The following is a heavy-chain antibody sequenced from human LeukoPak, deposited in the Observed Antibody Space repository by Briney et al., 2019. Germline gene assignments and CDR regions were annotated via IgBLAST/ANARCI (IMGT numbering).Heavy chain of an antibody. CDR1: GGSISSSSYY. Sequence: ETLSLTCTVSGGSISSSSYYWGWIRQPPGKGLEWVSAISGSGGSTYYADSVKGRFTISRDNSKNTLYLQMNSLRAEDTAVYYCAKDLFYYDSSGLFDYWGQGTLVTVSS. CDR3: AKDLFYYDSSGLFDY. V-gene: IGHV3-23*01. D-gene: IGHD3-22*01. J-gene: IGHJ4*02. CDR2: ISGSGGST.